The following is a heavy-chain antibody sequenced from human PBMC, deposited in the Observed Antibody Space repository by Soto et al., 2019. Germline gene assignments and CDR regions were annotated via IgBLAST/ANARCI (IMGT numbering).Heavy chain of an antibody. CDR1: AGAVRGCY. CDR2: IYASGSP. Sequence: SETLSLTXTIAAGAVRGCYWSWIRQYTGQGLEWIGYIYASGSPYYNPSLRSRVTISADTSKNQISLKLTSPTAAETAVYYCARGVGSSPPQYWGRGTLVTV. CDR3: ARGVGSSPPQY. J-gene: IGHJ4*02. V-gene: IGHV4-59*02. D-gene: IGHD1-26*01.